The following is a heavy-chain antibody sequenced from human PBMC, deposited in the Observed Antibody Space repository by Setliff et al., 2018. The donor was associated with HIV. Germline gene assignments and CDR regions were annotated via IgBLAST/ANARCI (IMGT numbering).Heavy chain of an antibody. J-gene: IGHJ4*02. Sequence: GGSLRLSCAASGFTFSAYRMNWVRQAPGKGLEWLSYISSSGSTICYADSVKGRFTISRDNAKNSLYLQMNSLRAEDTAVYYCARDGLEGDMAGRQRTYAFGYWGQGTQVTVPQ. CDR2: ISSSGSTI. CDR3: ARDGLEGDMAGRQRTYAFGY. V-gene: IGHV3-48*01. CDR1: GFTFSAYR. D-gene: IGHD2-15*01.